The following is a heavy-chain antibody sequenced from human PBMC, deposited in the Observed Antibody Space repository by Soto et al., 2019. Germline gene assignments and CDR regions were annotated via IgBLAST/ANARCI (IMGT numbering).Heavy chain of an antibody. V-gene: IGHV3-23*01. CDR3: AKDQDYYGSGSYWAYGMDV. CDR1: GFTFSSYA. CDR2: ISGSGGST. D-gene: IGHD3-10*01. Sequence: EVQLLESGGGLEQPGGSLRLSCAASGFTFSSYAMSWVRQAPGKGLEWVSTISGSGGSTYYADSVKGRFTISRDNSKNTLYLQMNSLRAEDTAVYYCAKDQDYYGSGSYWAYGMDVWGQGTTVTVSS. J-gene: IGHJ6*02.